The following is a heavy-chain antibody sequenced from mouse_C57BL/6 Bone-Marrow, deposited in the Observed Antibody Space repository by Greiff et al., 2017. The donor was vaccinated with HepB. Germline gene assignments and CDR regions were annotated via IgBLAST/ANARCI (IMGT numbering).Heavy chain of an antibody. J-gene: IGHJ4*01. CDR3: ARHDNAMDY. V-gene: IGHV5-17*01. Sequence: EVQVVESGGGLVKPGGSLKLSCAASGFTFSDYGMHWVRQAPEKGLEWVAYISSGSSTIYYADTVKGRFTISRDNAKNTLFLQMTSLRSEDTAMYYCARHDNAMDYWGQGTSVTVSS. CDR1: GFTFSDYG. D-gene: IGHD2-12*01. CDR2: ISSGSSTI.